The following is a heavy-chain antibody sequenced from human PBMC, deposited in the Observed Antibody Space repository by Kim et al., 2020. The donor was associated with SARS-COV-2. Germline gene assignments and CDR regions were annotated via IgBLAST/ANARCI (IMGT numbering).Heavy chain of an antibody. D-gene: IGHD2-15*01. J-gene: IGHJ4*02. CDR1: GFTFSSYS. Sequence: GGSLRLSCAASGFTFSSYSMNWVRQAPGKGLEWVSYISSSSSTIYYADSVKGRFTISRDNAKNSLYLQMNSLRAEDTAVYYCARDLLSWAPTRYCSGGSCSDYWGQGTLVTVSS. V-gene: IGHV3-48*04. CDR3: ARDLLSWAPTRYCSGGSCSDY. CDR2: ISSSSSTI.